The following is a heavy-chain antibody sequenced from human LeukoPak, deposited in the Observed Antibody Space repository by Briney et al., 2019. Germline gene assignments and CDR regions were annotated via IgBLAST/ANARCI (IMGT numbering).Heavy chain of an antibody. CDR2: INHSGST. J-gene: IGHJ2*01. CDR1: GGSLSDHD. V-gene: IGHV4-34*01. D-gene: IGHD1-14*01. CDR3: ARGPNPVWYFDL. Sequence: SETLSLTCAVFGGSLSDHDWSWIRQPPGKGLEWIGEINHSGSTNYNPSLKSRVTISVDTSKNQFSLKLSSVTAADTAVYYCARGPNPVWYFDLWGRGTLVTVSS.